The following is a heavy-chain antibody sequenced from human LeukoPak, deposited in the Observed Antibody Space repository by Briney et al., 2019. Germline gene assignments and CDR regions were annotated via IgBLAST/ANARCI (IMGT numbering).Heavy chain of an antibody. CDR1: GYTFSGHH. CDR2: IYPSNGDT. V-gene: IGHV1-2*02. CDR3: ARVLIPTMITSNFDY. J-gene: IGHJ4*02. Sequence: ASVKVSCKGSGYTFSGHHIYWIREAPGQGLEWVGLIYPSNGDTRYAQKFQGRVAMARDTSISTAYMELSRLRFDDTAIYYCARVLIPTMITSNFDYWGQGTLVTVSS. D-gene: IGHD3-22*01.